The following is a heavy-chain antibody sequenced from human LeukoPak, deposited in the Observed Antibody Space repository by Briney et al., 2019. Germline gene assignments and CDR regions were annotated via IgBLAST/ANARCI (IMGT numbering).Heavy chain of an antibody. CDR3: ARDRHYGENYFDY. J-gene: IGHJ4*02. D-gene: IGHD4-17*01. CDR2: INVGNGNT. CDR1: GYTFTSYA. Sequence: GASVKVSCKASGYTFTSYAIHWVRQAPGQSLEWMGWINVGNGNTKYSQKFQGRVTITRDTSASTAYMELNSLRSEDTAVYYCARDRHYGENYFDYWGQGTLVTVSS. V-gene: IGHV1-3*01.